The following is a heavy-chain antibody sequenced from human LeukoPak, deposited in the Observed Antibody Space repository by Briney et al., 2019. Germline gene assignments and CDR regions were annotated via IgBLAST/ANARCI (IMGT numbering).Heavy chain of an antibody. J-gene: IGHJ4*02. V-gene: IGHV1-2*06. D-gene: IGHD4-4*01. CDR1: GYTLTDYY. Sequence: ASVKVSCKASGYTLTDYYMHWVRQAPGQGLEWMGRINPSSGGTNYAQKFQGRVTMTRDTSISTVYMELSRLRSDDTAVYYCARGRHHYSIWGQGTLVTVSS. CDR2: INPSSGGT. CDR3: ARGRHHYSI.